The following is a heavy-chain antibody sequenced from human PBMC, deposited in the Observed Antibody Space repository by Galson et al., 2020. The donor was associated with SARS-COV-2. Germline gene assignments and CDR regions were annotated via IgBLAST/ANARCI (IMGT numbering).Heavy chain of an antibody. CDR2: LWYDGSNK. CDR3: ARGIGDCSGGSCSGVYYYYYYGMDV. CDR1: GFTFSSYG. D-gene: IGHD2-15*01. J-gene: IGHJ6*02. Sequence: QAGGSLRLSCAASGFTFSSYGMHWVRPAPGKGLEWVAVLWYDGSNKYYADSVKGRFTISRDNSKNTLYLQMNSMRAEDTAVYYCARGIGDCSGGSCSGVYYYYYYGMDVWGQGTTVTVSS. V-gene: IGHV3-33*01.